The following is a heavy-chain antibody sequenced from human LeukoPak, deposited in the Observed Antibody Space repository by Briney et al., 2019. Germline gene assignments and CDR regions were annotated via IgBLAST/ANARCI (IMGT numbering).Heavy chain of an antibody. CDR2: IYYSGST. CDR3: TKGRGI. Sequence: SETLSLTCTVSGYSISSAYYWGWIRQPPGKGLEWIGYIYYSGSTNYNPSLKSRVTISVDTSKNQFSLKLSSVTAADTAVYYCTKGRGIWGQGTLVTVSS. CDR1: GYSISSAYY. J-gene: IGHJ4*02. D-gene: IGHD3-10*01. V-gene: IGHV4-38-2*02.